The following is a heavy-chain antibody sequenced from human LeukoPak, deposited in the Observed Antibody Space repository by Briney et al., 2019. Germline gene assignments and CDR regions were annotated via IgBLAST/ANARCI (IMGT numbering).Heavy chain of an antibody. V-gene: IGHV3-7*01. CDR2: IKQDGSEI. CDR3: ARGRALNDY. Sequence: GGSLRLSCEASRLTFSTSWMGWVRQAPGKGLEWVASIKQDGSEISYVDSVKGRFTISRDNAKNSLYLQMNSLRAEDTAVYYCARGRALNDYWGQGTLVTVSS. J-gene: IGHJ4*02. CDR1: RLTFSTSW.